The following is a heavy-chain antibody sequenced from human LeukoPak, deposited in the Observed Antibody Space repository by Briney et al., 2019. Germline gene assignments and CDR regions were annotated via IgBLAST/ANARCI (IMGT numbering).Heavy chain of an antibody. CDR1: GGTFNSYA. CDR3: ARALVQPSGAFDI. D-gene: IGHD1-26*01. CDR2: IIPIFGTT. Sequence: SVKVSCKASGGTFNSYAISWVRQAPGQGLEWMGGIIPIFGTTNYAQKFQGRVTITTDGSSSTAYMEMSGLRSDDTAVYYCARALVQPSGAFDIWGQGAMVTVSS. V-gene: IGHV1-69*05. J-gene: IGHJ3*02.